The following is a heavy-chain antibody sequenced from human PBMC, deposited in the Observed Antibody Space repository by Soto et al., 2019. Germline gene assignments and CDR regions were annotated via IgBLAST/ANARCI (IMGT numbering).Heavy chain of an antibody. CDR2: TLSSGGT. CDR3: AKGFSSGLYVDS. J-gene: IGHJ4*02. Sequence: TSETLSLTRSVSGDSVSSDAYYWAWIRQPPGKTLEWVGMTLSSGGTSRNPSLRSRLSMSVDTARNQFSMRLTSVTAADTGVYFCAKGFSSGLYVDSWGRGTQVTVSS. V-gene: IGHV4-61*08. D-gene: IGHD6-19*01. CDR1: GDSVSSDAYY.